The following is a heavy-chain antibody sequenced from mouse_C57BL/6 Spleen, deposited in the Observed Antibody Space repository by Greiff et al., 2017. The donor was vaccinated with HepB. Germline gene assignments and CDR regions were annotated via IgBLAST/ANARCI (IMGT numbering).Heavy chain of an antibody. Sequence: QVQLQQPGAELVMPGASVKLSCKASGYTFTSYWMHWVKQRPGQGLEWIGEIDPSDSYTNYNQKFKGKSTLTVDKSSSTAYMQLSSLTSEDSAVYCCARKGFGYWGQGTSVTVSS. V-gene: IGHV1-69*01. J-gene: IGHJ4*01. D-gene: IGHD3-3*01. CDR3: ARKGFGY. CDR2: IDPSDSYT. CDR1: GYTFTSYW.